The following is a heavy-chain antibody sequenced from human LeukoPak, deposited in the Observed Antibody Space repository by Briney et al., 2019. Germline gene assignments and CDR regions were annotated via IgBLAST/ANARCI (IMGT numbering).Heavy chain of an antibody. CDR3: VRDNQGCTVGVCRSPEYFQH. CDR2: INSDATII. V-gene: IGHV3-74*01. Sequence: GGSLRLSCAASGFTLSTYWMHWVRQAPGKGLVWVSRINSDATIITYADSVKGRFSISRDNAKSTVYLQMNSLRAEDTAVYFCVRDNQGCTVGVCRSPEYFQHWGQGTLVTVSS. D-gene: IGHD2-8*02. CDR1: GFTLSTYW. J-gene: IGHJ1*01.